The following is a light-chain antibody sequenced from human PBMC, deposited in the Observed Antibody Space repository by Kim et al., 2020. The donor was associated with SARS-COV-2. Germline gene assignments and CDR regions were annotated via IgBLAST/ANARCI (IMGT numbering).Light chain of an antibody. CDR3: QQRSNWPLT. V-gene: IGKV3-11*01. CDR1: QSVSSY. CDR2: DAS. J-gene: IGKJ4*01. Sequence: LSPGERATRSCRASQSVSSYLAWYQQKPAQAPRLLIYDASKRATGIPARFSASGSETDFTLTISSLEPEDFAVYYCQQRSNWPLTFGGGTKVDIK.